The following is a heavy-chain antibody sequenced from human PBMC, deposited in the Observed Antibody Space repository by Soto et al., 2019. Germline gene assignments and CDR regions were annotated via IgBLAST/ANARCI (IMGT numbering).Heavy chain of an antibody. CDR1: GGSFSGYY. J-gene: IGHJ4*02. CDR3: ARGRTFAAAGRFDY. D-gene: IGHD6-13*01. Sequence: QVQLQQWGAGLLKPSETLSLTCAVYGGSFSGYYWNWIRQPPGKGLEWIGEINHSGSTNYNPSLKSRVTISVDTSKNQFSLKLSSVTAADTAVYYCARGRTFAAAGRFDYWGQGTLVTVSS. CDR2: INHSGST. V-gene: IGHV4-34*01.